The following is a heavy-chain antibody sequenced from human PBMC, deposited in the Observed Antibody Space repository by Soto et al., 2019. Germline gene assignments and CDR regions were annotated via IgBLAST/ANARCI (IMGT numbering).Heavy chain of an antibody. CDR1: GGSISSSSYY. V-gene: IGHV4-39*01. D-gene: IGHD3-10*01. Sequence: SETLSLTCTVSGGSISSSSYYWGWIRQPPGKGLEWIGSIYYSGSTYYNPSLKSRVTISVDTSKNQFSLKLSSVTAADTAVYYCARPYYYGSGRSYYYMDVWGKGTTVTVSS. J-gene: IGHJ6*03. CDR2: IYYSGST. CDR3: ARPYYYGSGRSYYYMDV.